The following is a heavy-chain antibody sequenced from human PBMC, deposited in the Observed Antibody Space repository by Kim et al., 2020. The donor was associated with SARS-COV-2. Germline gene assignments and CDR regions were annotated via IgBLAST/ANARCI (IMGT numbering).Heavy chain of an antibody. D-gene: IGHD6-19*01. CDR1: GGSISSSSYY. J-gene: IGHJ4*02. CDR2: IYYSGST. Sequence: SETLSLTCTVSGGSISSSSYYWGWIRQPPGKGLEWIGSIYYSGSTYYNPSLKSRVTISVDTSKNQFSLKLSSVTAADTAVYYCALVSVAGTGTDYWGQGTLVTVSA. V-gene: IGHV4-39*01. CDR3: ALVSVAGTGTDY.